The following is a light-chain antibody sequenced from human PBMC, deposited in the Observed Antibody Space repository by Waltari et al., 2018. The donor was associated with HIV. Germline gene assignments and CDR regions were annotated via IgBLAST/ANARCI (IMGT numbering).Light chain of an antibody. CDR2: STN. J-gene: IGLJ1*01. V-gene: IGLV1-44*01. CDR1: NSNIGRDT. Sequence: QSVLTQPPSASGTPGQRVTISCSGRNSNIGRDTVKWYQQLPGTAPKLLIYSTNQRPSGVPDRFSGSKSGTSASLAISGLQSEDEADYYCAAWDGSLSSYVFGTGTQVTVL. CDR3: AAWDGSLSSYV.